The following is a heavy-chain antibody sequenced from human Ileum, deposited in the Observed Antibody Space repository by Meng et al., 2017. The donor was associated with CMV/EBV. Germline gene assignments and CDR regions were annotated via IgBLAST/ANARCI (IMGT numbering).Heavy chain of an antibody. J-gene: IGHJ6*02. CDR2: ISASTSAI. CDR3: AKQLRSSYGLDV. V-gene: IGHV3-23*01. CDR1: GFTFSSYE. D-gene: IGHD2-2*01. Sequence: GESLKISCVASGFTFSSYEMNWVRQIPGKGLEWISYISASTSAIYYADSVKGRFTISRDNSRNTLYLQMNSLRAEDTAIYYCAKQLRSSYGLDVWGQGTTVTVSS.